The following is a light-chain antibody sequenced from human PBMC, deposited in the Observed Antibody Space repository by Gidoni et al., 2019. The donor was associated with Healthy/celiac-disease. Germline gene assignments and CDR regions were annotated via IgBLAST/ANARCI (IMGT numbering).Light chain of an antibody. CDR3: QQYNNWPPFT. J-gene: IGKJ3*01. V-gene: IGKV3-15*01. Sequence: EIVMTQSPPTLSVSHGERATLPCGPSPSVSSNLAWYQQKPGQAPRLLIYGASTRATGIPARFSGSGSGTEFTLTISSLQSEDFAVYYCQQYNNWPPFTFGPXTKVEIK. CDR2: GAS. CDR1: PSVSSN.